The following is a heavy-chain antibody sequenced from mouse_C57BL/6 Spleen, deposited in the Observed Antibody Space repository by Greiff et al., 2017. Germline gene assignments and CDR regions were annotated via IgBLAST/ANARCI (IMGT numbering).Heavy chain of an antibody. CDR1: GFTFSDYG. D-gene: IGHD3-2*02. Sequence: EVMLVESGGGLVKPGGSLKLSCAASGFTFSDYGMPWVRQAPEKGLEWVAYISSGSSTIYYADTVKGRFTISRDKAKNTLFLQMTSLRSEDTAMYYCARGSGPWFAYWGQGTLVTVSA. CDR2: ISSGSSTI. J-gene: IGHJ3*01. CDR3: ARGSGPWFAY. V-gene: IGHV5-17*01.